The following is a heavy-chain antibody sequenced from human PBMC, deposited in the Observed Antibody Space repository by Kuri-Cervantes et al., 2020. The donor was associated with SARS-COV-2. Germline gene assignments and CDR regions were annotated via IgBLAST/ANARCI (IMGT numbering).Heavy chain of an antibody. J-gene: IGHJ3*02. CDR2: IYTSGST. Sequence: SETLSLTCTVSGGSISSGSYYWSWIRQPAGKGLEWIGRIYTSGSTNYSPSLKSRVTMSVDTSKNQFSLKLSSVTAADTAVDYCAIISRTYAFDIWGQGTMVTVSS. V-gene: IGHV4-61*02. CDR1: GGSISSGSYY. CDR3: AIISRTYAFDI. D-gene: IGHD1-14*01.